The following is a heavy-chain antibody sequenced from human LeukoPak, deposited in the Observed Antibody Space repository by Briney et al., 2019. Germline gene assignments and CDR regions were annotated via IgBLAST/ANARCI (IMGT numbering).Heavy chain of an antibody. D-gene: IGHD2-15*01. CDR1: GFTFSSYS. J-gene: IGHJ5*02. V-gene: IGHV3-48*04. CDR3: ARDRSPQYCSGGSCYSSLTIWFDP. CDR2: ISSSSSTI. Sequence: GGSLRLSCAASGFTFSSYSMNWVRQAPGKGLEWVSYISSSSSTIYYADSVKGRFTISRDNAKNSLYLQMNSLRAEDTAVYYCARDRSPQYCSGGSCYSSLTIWFDPWGQGTLVTVSS.